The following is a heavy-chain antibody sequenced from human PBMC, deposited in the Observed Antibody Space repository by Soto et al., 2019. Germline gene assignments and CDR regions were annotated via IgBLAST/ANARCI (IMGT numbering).Heavy chain of an antibody. Sequence: SKTLSHTWSVSGAIVTRGENYWSWVRQPPGKGLEWLGYIYDSGVTSYTPALKSRVTLSLDRPNNQVSLKLRSVTAADTAVYFCVRDLAHGYTGNVWGHATLIT. CDR2: IYDSGVT. J-gene: IGHJ3*01. D-gene: IGHD5-18*01. V-gene: IGHV4-30-4*08. CDR3: VRDLAHGYTGNV. CDR1: GAIVTRGENY.